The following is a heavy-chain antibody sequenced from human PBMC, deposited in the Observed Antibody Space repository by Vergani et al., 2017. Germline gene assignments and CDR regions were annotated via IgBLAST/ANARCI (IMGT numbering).Heavy chain of an antibody. D-gene: IGHD3-10*01. V-gene: IGHV1-69*18. CDR3: ARYYYGSGSYYNGMDV. CDR2: IIPIFGTA. J-gene: IGHJ6*02. Sequence: QVQLVQSGAEVKKPGASVKVSCKASGGTFSSYAISWVRQAPGQWLEWMGRIIPIFGTANYAQKFQGRVTITADESTSTAYMELSSLRSEDTAVYYCARYYYGSGSYYNGMDVWGQGTTVTVSS. CDR1: GGTFSSYA.